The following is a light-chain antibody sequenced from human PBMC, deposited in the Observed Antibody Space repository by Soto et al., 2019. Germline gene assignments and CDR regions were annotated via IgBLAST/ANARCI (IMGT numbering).Light chain of an antibody. CDR1: QSISTY. CDR3: QQYDSHPMYT. V-gene: IGKV1-39*01. J-gene: IGKJ2*01. CDR2: KTS. Sequence: DIQMTQSPSSLSASVGDRVTITCRASQSISTYLNWYQLKPGKAPILLIYKTSTLQRGVPSRFSGSGSGTEFTLTISSLQPDDFATYYCQQYDSHPMYTFGQGTKVEI.